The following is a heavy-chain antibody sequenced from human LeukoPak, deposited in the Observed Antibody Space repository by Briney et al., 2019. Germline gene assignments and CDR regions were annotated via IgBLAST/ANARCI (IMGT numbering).Heavy chain of an antibody. Sequence: ASVKVSCKASGYTLTSYDISWVRQATGQGLEWMGWMNPNSGNTGYAQKFQGRVTMTRNTSISTAYMELSSLRSEDTAVYYCARVYSLPAGQYYYMDVWGKGTTVTVSS. CDR3: ARVYSLPAGQYYYMDV. D-gene: IGHD5-18*01. CDR1: GYTLTSYD. CDR2: MNPNSGNT. J-gene: IGHJ6*03. V-gene: IGHV1-8*01.